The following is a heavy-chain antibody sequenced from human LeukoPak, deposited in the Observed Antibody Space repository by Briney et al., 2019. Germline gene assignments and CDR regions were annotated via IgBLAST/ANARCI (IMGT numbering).Heavy chain of an antibody. V-gene: IGHV3-53*01. J-gene: IGHJ4*02. CDR3: ARDSTYYYFDY. Sequence: GGSLRLSCAASGFAVSSNHMNWVRQAPGKGLEWVSIIYTAGTTYHYADSVKGRFTISRDTSTNTVYLQMSSLTDEDTAIYYCARDSTYYYFDYWGQGTLVTVSS. CDR2: IYTAGTT. CDR1: GFAVSSNH. D-gene: IGHD1-26*01.